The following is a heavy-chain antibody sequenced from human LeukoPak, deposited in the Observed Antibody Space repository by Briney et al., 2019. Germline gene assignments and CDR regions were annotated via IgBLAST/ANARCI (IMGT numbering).Heavy chain of an antibody. D-gene: IGHD3-10*01. V-gene: IGHV4-38-2*02. J-gene: IGHJ4*02. CDR1: GYSISSGYY. CDR2: IYHSGST. CDR3: ASLGGYGSGRGENFDY. Sequence: PSETLSLVCTVSGYSISSGYYWGWIRQPPGKGLEWIGSIYHSGSTYYNPSLKSRVTISVDTSKNQFSLKLSSVTAADTAVYYCASLGGYGSGRGENFDYWGQGTLVTVSS.